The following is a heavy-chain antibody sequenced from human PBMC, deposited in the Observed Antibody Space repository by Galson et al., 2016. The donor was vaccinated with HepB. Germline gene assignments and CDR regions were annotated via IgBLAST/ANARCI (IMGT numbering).Heavy chain of an antibody. CDR3: ARDGPFSSGWTVFDL. V-gene: IGHV4-4*02. CDR2: IDHSGST. Sequence: SETLSLTCGVSGGSISSSNWWSWVRQPPGKGLEWIGEIDHSGSTDYNPSLKSRVTMSVDKSKNQFSLKLSSVTAADTAVYYCARDGPFSSGWTVFDLWGQGTLVTVSS. J-gene: IGHJ4*02. D-gene: IGHD6-19*01. CDR1: GGSISSSNW.